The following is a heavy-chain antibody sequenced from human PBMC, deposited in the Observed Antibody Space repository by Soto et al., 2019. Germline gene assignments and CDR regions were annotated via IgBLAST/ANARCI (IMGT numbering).Heavy chain of an antibody. CDR1: VGSFSVYY. J-gene: IGHJ6*02. CDR3: ARDFGAPNYDILTGGAGMDV. V-gene: IGHV4-34*01. CDR2: INHSGST. D-gene: IGHD3-9*01. Sequence: SETLSLTCAFYVGSFSVYYWSWIRQPPGKGLEWIGEINHSGSTNYNPSLKSRVTISVDTSKNQSSLKLSSVNAADTAVYYCARDFGAPNYDILTGGAGMDVWGQGTTVTVSS.